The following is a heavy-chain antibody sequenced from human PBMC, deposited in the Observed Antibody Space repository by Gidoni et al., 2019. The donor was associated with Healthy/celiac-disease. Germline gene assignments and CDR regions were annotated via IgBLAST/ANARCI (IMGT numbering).Heavy chain of an antibody. CDR1: GFPFSSYG. CDR3: AKDAGTTPRFDY. Sequence: QVQLVESGGGVVQPGSSLRLSCAASGFPFSSYGMHWVRQAPGKGLEWVAVISYDGSNKYYADSVKGRFTISRDNSKNTLYLQMNSLRAEDTAVYYCAKDAGTTPRFDYWGQGTLVTVSS. V-gene: IGHV3-30*18. J-gene: IGHJ4*02. D-gene: IGHD1-7*01. CDR2: ISYDGSNK.